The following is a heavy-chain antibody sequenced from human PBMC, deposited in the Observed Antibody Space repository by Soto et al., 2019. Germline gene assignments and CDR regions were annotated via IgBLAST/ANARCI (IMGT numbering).Heavy chain of an antibody. J-gene: IGHJ4*02. D-gene: IGHD2-15*01. CDR2: IYWNGDK. CDR1: GFSLSTSGVG. V-gene: IGHV2-5*01. Sequence: QITLKEFGPTLVKPTQTLTLTCTFSGFSLSTSGVGVGWIRQPPGKALEWLALIYWNGDKRYSPSLKSRLTITKDTSKNQVVLTMTNMDPVDTATYFCARTEGGGYCSGGSCYGVDYWGQGTLVTVSS. CDR3: ARTEGGGYCSGGSCYGVDY.